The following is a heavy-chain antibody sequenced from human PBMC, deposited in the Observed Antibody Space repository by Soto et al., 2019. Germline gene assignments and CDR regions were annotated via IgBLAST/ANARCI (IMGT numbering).Heavy chain of an antibody. V-gene: IGHV1-18*01. CDR3: AMVDNYITPTQQDV. CDR1: GYIFVNYG. J-gene: IGHJ6*02. D-gene: IGHD5-12*01. Sequence: QVQLVQSGDEVKKPGASVKVSCKASGYIFVNYGIAWVRQAPGQGLEWMGWISPYNGNTHYATKVQGRLTMTKDTSTRTDYMDMGSLPSDDTAVYYCAMVDNYITPTQQDVWGQGTTVTVSS. CDR2: ISPYNGNT.